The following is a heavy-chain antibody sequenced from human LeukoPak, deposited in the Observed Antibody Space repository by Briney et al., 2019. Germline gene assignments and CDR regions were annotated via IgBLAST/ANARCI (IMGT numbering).Heavy chain of an antibody. V-gene: IGHV3-66*01. J-gene: IGHJ4*02. CDR1: GFIVISNY. CDR2: IYSDGST. Sequence: GGPLRLSCAASGFIVISNYMSWVRQAPGKGLEWVSVIYSDGSTYYADSVKGRFTISRDNSKNNLYLQMDSLRAEDTAVYYCARDLTSYDYVWDYWGQGTLVTVSS. D-gene: IGHD3-16*01. CDR3: ARDLTSYDYVWDY.